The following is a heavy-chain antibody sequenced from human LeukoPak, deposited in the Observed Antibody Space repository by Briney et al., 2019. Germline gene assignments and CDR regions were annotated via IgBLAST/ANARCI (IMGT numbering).Heavy chain of an antibody. CDR3: AKDMAGSGPPFDY. D-gene: IGHD3-10*01. J-gene: IGHJ4*02. CDR1: GFTFSSYG. Sequence: GRSLRLSCAASGFTFSSYGMHWVRQAPGKGLEWVAVISYDGSNKYYADSVKGRFTISRDNSKNTLYLQMNSLRAEDTAVYYCAKDMAGSGPPFDYWGQGTLVTVSS. V-gene: IGHV3-30*18. CDR2: ISYDGSNK.